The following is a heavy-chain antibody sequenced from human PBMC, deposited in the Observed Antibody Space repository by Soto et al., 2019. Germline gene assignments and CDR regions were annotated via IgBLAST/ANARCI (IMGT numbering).Heavy chain of an antibody. D-gene: IGHD2-2*02. V-gene: IGHV3-23*01. CDR1: GFTFSSYA. Sequence: PGGSLRLSCAASGFTFSSYAMSWVRQAPGKGLEWVSAISGSGGSTYYADSVKGRFTISRDNSKNTLYLQMNSLRAEDTAVYYCAKEVDIVVVPAALHNWFDPWGQGTLVTVSS. CDR3: AKEVDIVVVPAALHNWFDP. J-gene: IGHJ5*02. CDR2: ISGSGGST.